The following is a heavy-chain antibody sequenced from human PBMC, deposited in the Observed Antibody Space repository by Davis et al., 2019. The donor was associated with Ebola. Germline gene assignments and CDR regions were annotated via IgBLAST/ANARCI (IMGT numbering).Heavy chain of an antibody. D-gene: IGHD3-10*01. V-gene: IGHV4-34*01. CDR2: INHSGST. CDR1: GGSFSGYY. Sequence: PSETLSLTCAVYGGSFSGYYWSWIRQPPGKGLEWIGEINHSGSTNYNPSLKSRVTISVDTSKNQFSLKLSSVTAADTAVYYCARVPNYYGAMVRGPRGGYFDYWGQGTLVTVSS. CDR3: ARVPNYYGAMVRGPRGGYFDY. J-gene: IGHJ4*02.